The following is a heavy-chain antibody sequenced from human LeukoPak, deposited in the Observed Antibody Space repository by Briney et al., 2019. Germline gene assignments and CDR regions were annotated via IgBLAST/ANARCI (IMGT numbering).Heavy chain of an antibody. CDR1: GGTFSSYA. J-gene: IGHJ3*02. V-gene: IGHV1-69*01. D-gene: IGHD3-9*01. CDR2: IIPIFGTA. Sequence: SVKVSCKASGGTFSSYAISWVRQAPGQGLEWMGGIIPIFGTANYAQKFQGRVTITADESTSTAYMDLSSLRSEDTAVYYCARDYGAYYDILTGHSGAFDIWGQGTMVTVSS. CDR3: ARDYGAYYDILTGHSGAFDI.